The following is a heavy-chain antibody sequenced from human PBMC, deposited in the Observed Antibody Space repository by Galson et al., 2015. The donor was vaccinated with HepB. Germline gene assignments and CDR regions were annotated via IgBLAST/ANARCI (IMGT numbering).Heavy chain of an antibody. Sequence: SLRLSCAASGFTFSSYAMSWVRQAPGKGLEWVSAISGSGGSTYYADSVKGRFTISRDNSKNTLYLQMNSLRAEDTAVYYCAKADTQYIVVVTALDYWGQGTLVTVSS. CDR3: AKADTQYIVVVTALDY. J-gene: IGHJ4*02. D-gene: IGHD2-21*02. V-gene: IGHV3-23*01. CDR1: GFTFSSYA. CDR2: ISGSGGST.